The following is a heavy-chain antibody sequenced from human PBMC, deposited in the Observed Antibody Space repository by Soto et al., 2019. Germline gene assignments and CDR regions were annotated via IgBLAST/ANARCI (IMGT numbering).Heavy chain of an antibody. D-gene: IGHD3-22*01. Sequence: QVQLRESGPGLVKPSETLSLTCIVSGGSVSGGDHYWSWIRQPPGKGLEWIGYIYNSVSTNYNPALRSRDTMSLDTSKNQFSLNLSSVTAADTAVYYCARDRRDGYYVDYWGQGTLVTVSS. J-gene: IGHJ4*02. CDR2: IYNSVST. CDR3: ARDRRDGYYVDY. V-gene: IGHV4-61*08. CDR1: GGSVSGGDHY.